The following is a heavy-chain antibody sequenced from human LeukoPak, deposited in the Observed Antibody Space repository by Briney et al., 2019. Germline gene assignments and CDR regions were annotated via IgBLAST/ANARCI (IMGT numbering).Heavy chain of an antibody. V-gene: IGHV3-30*02. CDR2: IRYDGRNK. CDR1: GFTFSSYG. J-gene: IGHJ4*02. Sequence: GGSLRLSCAASGFTFSSYGMHWVRQAPGKGLEGVAFIRYDGRNKYYTDSVKGRFTISRDNSKNTLYLQMNSLRAEDTAVYYCAKVMVATSYFDYWGQGTLVTVSS. CDR3: AKVMVATSYFDY. D-gene: IGHD5-12*01.